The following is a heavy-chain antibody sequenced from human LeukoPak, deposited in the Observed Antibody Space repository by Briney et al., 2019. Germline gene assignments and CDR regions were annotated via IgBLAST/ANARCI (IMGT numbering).Heavy chain of an antibody. Sequence: GGSLRLSCEASGFSFSAYALSWVRQAPGKGLGRVSAITGPREGTWHADSVKGRFTTSRDNSQRTLYLQMNSLRVEDTAVYYCAKRIVGWYQIDYWGHGTLVTVSS. V-gene: IGHV3-23*01. CDR1: GFSFSAYA. J-gene: IGHJ4*01. CDR2: ITGPREGT. CDR3: AKRIVGWYQIDY. D-gene: IGHD6-19*01.